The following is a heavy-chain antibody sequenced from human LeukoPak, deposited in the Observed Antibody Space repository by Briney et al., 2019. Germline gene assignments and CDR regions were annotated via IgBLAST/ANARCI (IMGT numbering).Heavy chain of an antibody. CDR1: GFTFSNFW. J-gene: IGHJ6*02. CDR3: ARHFSTYSYGLDV. D-gene: IGHD3-3*02. CDR2: INPDGSAK. Sequence: HTGGSLRLSCAASGFTFSNFWMSWVRQAPGEGLEWVANINPDGSAKYYVDSVKGRFTISRDNAENSLYLQMNSLRPEDTAVYYCARHFSTYSYGLDVWGQGTTVTVSS. V-gene: IGHV3-7*01.